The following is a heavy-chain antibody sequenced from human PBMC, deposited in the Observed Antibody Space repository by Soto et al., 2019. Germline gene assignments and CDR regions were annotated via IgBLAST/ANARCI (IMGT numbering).Heavy chain of an antibody. J-gene: IGHJ4*02. D-gene: IGHD2-2*03. Sequence: QVQLQVSGPGLVKPSETLSLTCTVSGDSISSYSWSWIRQPPGKGLEWIGNIHYNGNTKYSPSLKSRVTMSVDTFKNHFSLKLISVTTADTSVYFCSREGNLRRWIQPLDSWCQGTLVTVSS. CDR2: IHYNGNT. CDR3: SREGNLRRWIQPLDS. V-gene: IGHV4-59*01. CDR1: GDSISSYS.